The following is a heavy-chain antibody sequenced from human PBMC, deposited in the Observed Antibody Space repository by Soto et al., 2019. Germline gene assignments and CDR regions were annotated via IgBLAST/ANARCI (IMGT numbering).Heavy chain of an antibody. CDR2: ISAYNGNT. Sequence: ASVKVSCKASGYSFTSYGISWGRQAPGQGLEWMGWISAYNGNTNYAQKLQGRVTMTTDTSTSTAYMELRSLRSDDTAVYYCASLDSSGYYLVYWGQGTLVTVSS. V-gene: IGHV1-18*01. D-gene: IGHD3-22*01. CDR3: ASLDSSGYYLVY. CDR1: GYSFTSYG. J-gene: IGHJ4*02.